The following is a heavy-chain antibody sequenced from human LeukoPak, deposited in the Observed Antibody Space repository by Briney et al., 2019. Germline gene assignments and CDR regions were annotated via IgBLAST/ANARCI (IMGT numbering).Heavy chain of an antibody. CDR1: GFTFSSYA. D-gene: IGHD3-10*01. CDR3: ARDGPLLWFGELFSFDY. CDR2: ISGSGGST. J-gene: IGHJ4*02. Sequence: GGSLRLSCAASGFTFSSYAMSWVRQAPGKGLEWVSAISGSGGSTYYADSVRGRFTLSRDNAKNSLYLQMNSLRAEDTAVYYCARDGPLLWFGELFSFDYWGQGTLVTVSS. V-gene: IGHV3-23*01.